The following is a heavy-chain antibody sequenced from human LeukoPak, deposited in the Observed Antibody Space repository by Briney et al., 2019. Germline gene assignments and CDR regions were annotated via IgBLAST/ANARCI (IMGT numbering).Heavy chain of an antibody. CDR2: ISYDESYK. D-gene: IGHD3-3*01. J-gene: IGHJ4*02. V-gene: IGHV3-30*18. CDR1: GFTFSSYG. Sequence: GGSLRLSCAASGFTFSSYGMHWVREAPGKGLEWVAVISYDESYKYYADSVKGRFTISRDNSKNTLYLQMNNLRDEDTAVYYCAKHHNLWSGYYPFDYWGQGTLVTVSS. CDR3: AKHHNLWSGYYPFDY.